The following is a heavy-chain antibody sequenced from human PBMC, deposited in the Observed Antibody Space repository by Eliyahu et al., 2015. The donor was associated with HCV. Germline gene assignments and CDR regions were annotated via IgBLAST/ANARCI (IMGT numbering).Heavy chain of an antibody. CDR3: AISSGSERK. J-gene: IGHJ4*02. CDR1: GFTFSGFW. Sequence: EVQLVESGGGLVQPGESLRLSCXGXGFTFSGFWMHWVRQVSGKGLVWGSRISRDGTNITXRGLREGPIHRLQRQRQQNTLYLQMNSLTAEDTAVYYCAISSGSERKWGQGTLVTVSS. CDR2: ISRDGTNI. D-gene: IGHD3-22*01. V-gene: IGHV3-74*01.